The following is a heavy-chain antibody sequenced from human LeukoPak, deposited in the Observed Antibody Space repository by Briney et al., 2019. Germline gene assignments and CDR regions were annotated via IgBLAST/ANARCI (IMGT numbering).Heavy chain of an antibody. CDR1: GGSISRSSYY. J-gene: IGHJ4*02. V-gene: IGHV4-39*07. CDR3: ARLSDIVVVVAAPAEY. CDR2: IYYSGST. D-gene: IGHD2-15*01. Sequence: SETLSLTCSVSGGSISRSSYYWGWIRQPPGKGLEWIGSIYYSGSTYYNPSLKSRVTISVDTSKNQFSLKLSSVTAADTAVYYCARLSDIVVVVAAPAEYWGQGTLVTVSS.